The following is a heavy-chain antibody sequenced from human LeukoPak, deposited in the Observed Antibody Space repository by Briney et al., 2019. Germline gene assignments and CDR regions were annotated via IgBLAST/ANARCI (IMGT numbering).Heavy chain of an antibody. Sequence: SETLSLTCTVSGGSISSSSYYWGWIRQPPGKGLEWIGSIYYSGSTYYNPSLKSRVTISVDTSKNQFSLKLSSVTAADTAVYYCARVPGYYGSGSYGYFDYWGQGTLVTVSS. J-gene: IGHJ4*02. CDR1: GGSISSSSYY. CDR2: IYYSGST. D-gene: IGHD3-10*01. V-gene: IGHV4-39*07. CDR3: ARVPGYYGSGSYGYFDY.